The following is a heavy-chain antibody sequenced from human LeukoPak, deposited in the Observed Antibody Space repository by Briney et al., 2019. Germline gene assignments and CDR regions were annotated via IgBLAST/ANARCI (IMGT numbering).Heavy chain of an antibody. J-gene: IGHJ1*01. CDR3: ARRTPGYCSGGSCYGFQH. CDR2: ISSASGTI. V-gene: IGHV3-48*04. CDR1: GFTFSSYW. D-gene: IGHD2-15*01. Sequence: PGGSLRLSCAASGFTFSSYWMSWVRQAPGKGLEWVSYISSASGTIYYADSVKGRFTISRDNANNSLYLQMNSLRAEDTAVYYCARRTPGYCSGGSCYGFQHWGQGTLVTVSS.